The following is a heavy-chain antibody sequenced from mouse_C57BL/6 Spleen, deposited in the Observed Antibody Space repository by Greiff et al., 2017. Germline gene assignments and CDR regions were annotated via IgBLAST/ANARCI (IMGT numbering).Heavy chain of an antibody. CDR2: IYPGSGST. J-gene: IGHJ2*01. D-gene: IGHD1-1*01. V-gene: IGHV1-55*01. Sequence: VQLQQPGAELVKPGASVKMSCKASGYTFTSYWITWVKQRPGQGLEWIGDIYPGSGSTNYNEKFKSKATLTVDTSSSTAYMQLSSLTSEDSAVYYCAKDYYGSSSFGCWGQGTTLTVSS. CDR3: AKDYYGSSSFGC. CDR1: GYTFTSYW.